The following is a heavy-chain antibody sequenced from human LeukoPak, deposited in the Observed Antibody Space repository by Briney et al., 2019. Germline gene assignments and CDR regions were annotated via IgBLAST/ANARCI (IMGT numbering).Heavy chain of an antibody. CDR1: GFTVSSNY. V-gene: IGHV3-66*01. J-gene: IGHJ4*02. CDR2: IYSGGST. CDR3: ARGHSSGFLFVY. Sequence: GGSLRLSCAASGFTVSSNYMSWVRQAPGKGLEWVSVIYSGGSTYYADSVKGRFTISRDNSKNTLYLQMNSRRGEDTAVYYCARGHSSGFLFVYWGQGTLVTVSS. D-gene: IGHD6-19*01.